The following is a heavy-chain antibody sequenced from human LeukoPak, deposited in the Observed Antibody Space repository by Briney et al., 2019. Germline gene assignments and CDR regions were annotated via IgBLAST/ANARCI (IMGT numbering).Heavy chain of an antibody. V-gene: IGHV1-24*01. CDR3: ETARFTFFGVVLYVY. CDR1: GYTLTELS. J-gene: IGHJ4*02. D-gene: IGHD3-3*01. CDR2: FDPEDGET. Sequence: ASVKVSCKVSGYTLTELSMHWVRQAPGKGLEWMGGFDPEDGETIYAQKFQGRVTMTEDTSTDTAYMELSSLRSEDPAVNYLETARFTFFGVVLYVYWGQGTLVTVSS.